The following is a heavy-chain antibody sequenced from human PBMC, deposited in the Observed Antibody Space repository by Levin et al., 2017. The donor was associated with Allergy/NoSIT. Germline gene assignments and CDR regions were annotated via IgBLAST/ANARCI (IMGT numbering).Heavy chain of an antibody. Sequence: SETLSLTCAVYGGSFSGYYWSWIRQPPGKGLEWIGEIYHSGSTNYNPSLKSRVTISVDTSKNQFSLKLSSVTAADTAVYYCASGSSSWYPLKGLQHWGQGTLVTVSS. CDR3: ASGSSSWYPLKGLQH. D-gene: IGHD6-13*01. V-gene: IGHV4-34*01. CDR2: IYHSGST. CDR1: GGSFSGYY. J-gene: IGHJ1*01.